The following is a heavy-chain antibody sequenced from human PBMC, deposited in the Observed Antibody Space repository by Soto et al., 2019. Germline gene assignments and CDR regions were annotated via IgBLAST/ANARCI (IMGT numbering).Heavy chain of an antibody. CDR1: GFSLTTAGAG. D-gene: IGHD4-17*01. V-gene: IGHV2-5*01. CDR3: AHRGYGNYPRDNWFDP. CDR2: IYWNDDT. J-gene: IGHJ5*02. Sequence: QITLNESGPTLVKPTQTLTLTCTFSGFSLTTAGAGVGWIRQPPGKALEWLALIYWNDDTRYSPSLKNRLTITKDTSKNQVVLRMTNMDPVDTATYYCAHRGYGNYPRDNWFDPWGQGILVIVSS.